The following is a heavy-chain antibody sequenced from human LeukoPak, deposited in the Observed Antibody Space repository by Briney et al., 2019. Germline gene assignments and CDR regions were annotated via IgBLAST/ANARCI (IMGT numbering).Heavy chain of an antibody. CDR1: GLSVRGSY. CDR2: IYSGDRT. Sequence: PGGSLRLSCVASGLSVRGSYMSLVRQAPGKGLEWVSVIYSGDRTYYADSLKGRSTISRDTSKNTLYLQMNNLRADDTAMYYCTRDLTGTTWSENDYWGQGTLVSISS. J-gene: IGHJ4*02. D-gene: IGHD6-13*01. CDR3: TRDLTGTTWSENDY. V-gene: IGHV3-53*01.